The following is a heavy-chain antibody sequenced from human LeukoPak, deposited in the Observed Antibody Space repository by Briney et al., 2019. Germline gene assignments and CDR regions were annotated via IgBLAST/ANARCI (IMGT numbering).Heavy chain of an antibody. Sequence: SETLSLTCTVSGGSISSYYWSWIRQPPGKGLEWIGYIYHSGTTSYNPSLRGRVTISIDTSKKQFSLHLSSVIAADTAVYYCAGSGNYYHFEYWGQGTLVTVSS. J-gene: IGHJ4*02. D-gene: IGHD1-26*01. CDR3: AGSGNYYHFEY. CDR2: IYHSGTT. CDR1: GGSISSYY. V-gene: IGHV4-59*01.